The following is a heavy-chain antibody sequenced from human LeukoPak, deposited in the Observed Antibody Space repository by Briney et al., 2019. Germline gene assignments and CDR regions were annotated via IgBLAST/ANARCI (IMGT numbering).Heavy chain of an antibody. Sequence: SETLSLTCAVYGGSFSGYYWSWIRQPPGKGLEWIANVYHRGTTYYNPSLKSRLTISVDTSKNHFSLRLSSLSAADTAIYCCARFADTNYDAFDIWGQGTLVTVSS. J-gene: IGHJ3*02. V-gene: IGHV4-34*01. CDR2: VYHRGTT. CDR1: GGSFSGYY. CDR3: ARFADTNYDAFDI. D-gene: IGHD4-11*01.